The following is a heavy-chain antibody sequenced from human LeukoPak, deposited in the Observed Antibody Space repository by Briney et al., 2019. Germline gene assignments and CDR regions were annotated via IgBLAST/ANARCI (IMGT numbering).Heavy chain of an antibody. CDR1: GFTFSNAW. D-gene: IGHD6-19*01. CDR2: IKSKTDGGTT. J-gene: IGHJ6*02. Sequence: GGSLRLSCAASGFTFSNAWMSWVRQAPGKGLEWVGRIKSKTDGGTTDYAAPVKGRFTISRDDSKNTLYLQMNSLKTEDTAVYYCTTDHASSGWYLKWIYYYYGMDVWGQGTTVTVSS. CDR3: TTDHASSGWYLKWIYYYYGMDV. V-gene: IGHV3-15*01.